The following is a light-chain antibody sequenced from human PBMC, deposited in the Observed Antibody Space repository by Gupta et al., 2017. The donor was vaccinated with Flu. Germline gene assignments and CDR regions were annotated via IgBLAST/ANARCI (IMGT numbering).Light chain of an antibody. V-gene: IGKV1-33*01. CDR3: QHYINLPLT. J-gene: IGKJ4*01. Sequence: DIQMTQSPSSLSASVGDRVTITCQASQDINNYLNWYQQKPGRAPKLLIYDASNLETGVPSRFSGSGSGTDFTVTISSLQPEDFATYYCQHYINLPLTFGGGTKVEI. CDR2: DAS. CDR1: QDINNY.